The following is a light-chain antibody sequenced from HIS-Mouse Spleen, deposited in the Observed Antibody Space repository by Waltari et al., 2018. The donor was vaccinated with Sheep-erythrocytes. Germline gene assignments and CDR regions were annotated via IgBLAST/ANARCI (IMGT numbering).Light chain of an antibody. Sequence: EIVLTQSPDFQSVTPKEKGTITCRASQSIGSSLHWYQQKPDQSPKLLIKYASQSFSGVPSRFSGSGSGTEFTLTISSLQPEDFATYYCQQLNSYPHTFGQGTKLEIK. J-gene: IGKJ2*01. CDR2: YAS. CDR1: QSIGSS. V-gene: IGKV6-21*01. CDR3: QQLNSYPHT.